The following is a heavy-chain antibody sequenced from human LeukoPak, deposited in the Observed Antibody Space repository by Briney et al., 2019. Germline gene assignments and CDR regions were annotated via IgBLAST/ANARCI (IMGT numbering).Heavy chain of an antibody. CDR1: GGSISSSNW. D-gene: IGHD6-13*01. CDR3: ARETGYSSSWYGYYYYYYMDV. Sequence: SGTLSLTCAVSGGSISSSNWWSWVRQPPGKGLEWIGEIYHSGSTNYNPSLKSRVTISVDTSKNQFSLKLSSVTAADTAVYYCARETGYSSSWYGYYYYYYMDVWGKGTTVTVSS. CDR2: IYHSGST. V-gene: IGHV4-4*02. J-gene: IGHJ6*03.